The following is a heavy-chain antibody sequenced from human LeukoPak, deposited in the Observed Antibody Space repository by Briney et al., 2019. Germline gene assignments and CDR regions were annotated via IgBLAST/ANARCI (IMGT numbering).Heavy chain of an antibody. D-gene: IGHD4-23*01. V-gene: IGHV4-4*07. CDR3: AREFSYGSNGRGFDY. J-gene: IGHJ4*02. Sequence: SETLSLTCTVSSGSISSYYWSWIRQPAGKGLEWIGRILTSGSTNYNSSLQSRVTMSVDTSKNQFSLKLNSMTAADTAVYYCAREFSYGSNGRGFDYWGQGTLVTVSS. CDR1: SGSISSYY. CDR2: ILTSGST.